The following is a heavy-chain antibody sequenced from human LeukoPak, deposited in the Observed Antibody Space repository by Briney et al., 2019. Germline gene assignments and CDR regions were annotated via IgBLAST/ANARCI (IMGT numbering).Heavy chain of an antibody. CDR2: IYPGDSDT. D-gene: IGHD1-26*01. CDR3: ARHRRGGSYPRGDAFDI. CDR1: GYSFTSYW. V-gene: IGHV5-51*01. J-gene: IGHJ3*02. Sequence: SGESLKISCKGSGYSFTSYWIGWVRQMPGKGLECMGIIYPGDSDTRYSPSFQGQVTISADKSISTAYLQWSSLKASDTAMYYCARHRRGGSYPRGDAFDIWGQGTMVTVSS.